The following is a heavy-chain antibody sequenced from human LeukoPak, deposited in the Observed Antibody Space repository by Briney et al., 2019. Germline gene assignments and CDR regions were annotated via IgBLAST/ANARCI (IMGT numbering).Heavy chain of an antibody. CDR3: ARLGGYHGPPDY. CDR2: IHHSGST. J-gene: IGHJ4*02. V-gene: IGHV4-39*01. CDR1: GSSISSPTYY. D-gene: IGHD3-16*02. Sequence: SETLSLTCTVSGSSISSPTYYWAWIRQPPGQELEWIKTIHHSGSTYDNPSLKSRFTMSVDTSKNQFFLNLSSVTAADTAVYYCARLGGYHGPPDYWGQGTLVTVSS.